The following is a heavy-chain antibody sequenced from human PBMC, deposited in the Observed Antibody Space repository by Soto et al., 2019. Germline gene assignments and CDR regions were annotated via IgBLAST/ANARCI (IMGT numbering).Heavy chain of an antibody. V-gene: IGHV1-69*02. D-gene: IGHD6-6*01. CDR1: GGTFTTYT. Sequence: QVQLVQSGAEVKKPGSSVRVSCTVSGGTFTTYTIDWVRQAPGQGLEWMGRIIPVIGLTNYGLPGRVTITADKSTSTAYLELSGLTSDDTAMYYCAKQLAATDQNAYDIWGQGTMVTVSS. CDR2: IIPVIGLT. J-gene: IGHJ3*02. CDR3: AKQLAATDQNAYDI.